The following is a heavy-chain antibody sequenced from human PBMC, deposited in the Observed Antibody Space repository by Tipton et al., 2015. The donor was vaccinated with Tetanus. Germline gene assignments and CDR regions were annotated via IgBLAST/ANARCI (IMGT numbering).Heavy chain of an antibody. CDR1: GYTFTQYY. CDR3: ARDREVFDY. Sequence: QVQLVQSGAEVKKPGASVKLSCKTSGYTFTQYYLHWVRQAPGQGLEWMGMIYPSDGSTSYAEKLQGRVTMTRDTPTSTVYMEMSSLRSEDTAVYYCARDREVFDYWGQGTKVTVSS. CDR2: IYPSDGST. V-gene: IGHV1-46*04. J-gene: IGHJ3*01. D-gene: IGHD1-26*01.